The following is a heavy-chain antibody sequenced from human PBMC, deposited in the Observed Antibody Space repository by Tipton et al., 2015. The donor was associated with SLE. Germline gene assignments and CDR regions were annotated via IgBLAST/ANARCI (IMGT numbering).Heavy chain of an antibody. J-gene: IGHJ4*02. CDR3: ASLRTEYYYGSRADY. D-gene: IGHD3-10*01. CDR2: INHSGST. Sequence: TLSLTCAVYGGSFSGYYWSWIRQPPGKGLEWIGEINHSGSTNYNPSLKSRITISVDTPKNQFSLKLTYVTAADTAVYYCASLRTEYYYGSRADYWGQGTLVTVSS. V-gene: IGHV4-34*01. CDR1: GGSFSGYY.